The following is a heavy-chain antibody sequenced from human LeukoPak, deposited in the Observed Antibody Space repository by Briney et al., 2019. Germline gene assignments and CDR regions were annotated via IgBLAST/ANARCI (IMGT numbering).Heavy chain of an antibody. V-gene: IGHV3-64D*06. D-gene: IGHD2-2*02. Sequence: GGSLRLSCSASGFTFSTYPMHWVRQAPGKGLEYVSAISTNGGTTYYADSVKGRFTISRDNSKNTLYLQMGSLRAEDTAVYYCLKGAYIFDFWGEETLVTVPS. CDR3: LKGAYIFDF. CDR1: GFTFSTYP. CDR2: ISTNGGTT. J-gene: IGHJ4*02.